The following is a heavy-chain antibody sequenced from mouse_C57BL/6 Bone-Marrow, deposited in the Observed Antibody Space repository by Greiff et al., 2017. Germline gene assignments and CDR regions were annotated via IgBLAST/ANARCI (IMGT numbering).Heavy chain of an antibody. CDR2: IHPNSGST. V-gene: IGHV1-64*01. CDR1: GYTFTSYW. J-gene: IGHJ4*01. CDR3: ARMITTRDYAMDY. D-gene: IGHD2-4*01. Sequence: QVQLQQPGAELVKPGASVKLSCKASGYTFTSYWMHWVKQRPGQGLEWIGMIHPNSGSTNYNEKFKSKATLTVDKSSSTAYMQLSSLTSEDSAVYDCARMITTRDYAMDYWGQGTSVTVSS.